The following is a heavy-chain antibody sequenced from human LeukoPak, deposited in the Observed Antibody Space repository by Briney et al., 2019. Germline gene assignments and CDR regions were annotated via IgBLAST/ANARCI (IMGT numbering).Heavy chain of an antibody. CDR3: AKEILLWFGEPNDY. V-gene: IGHV3-53*05. J-gene: IGHJ4*02. D-gene: IGHD3-10*01. Sequence: GGSLRLSCAASGFTVSSNYMSWVRQAPGKGLEWVSVIYSGGSTYYADSVKGRFTISRDNSKNTLYLQMNSLRAEDTAVYYCAKEILLWFGEPNDYWGQGTLVTVSS. CDR1: GFTVSSNY. CDR2: IYSGGST.